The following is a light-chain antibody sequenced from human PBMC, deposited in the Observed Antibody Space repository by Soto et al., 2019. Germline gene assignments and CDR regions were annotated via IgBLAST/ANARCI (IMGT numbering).Light chain of an antibody. J-gene: IGKJ1*01. CDR1: QSISSW. Sequence: DIKMTQSPSTLSASVGDRVTITCRASQSISSWLAWYQQKPGKAPKLLIYDASSLESGDPSRFSGRGSGTEFTLTISSLQPDDFATYYCQQYNSYWTFGQGTKVEIK. CDR2: DAS. V-gene: IGKV1-5*01. CDR3: QQYNSYWT.